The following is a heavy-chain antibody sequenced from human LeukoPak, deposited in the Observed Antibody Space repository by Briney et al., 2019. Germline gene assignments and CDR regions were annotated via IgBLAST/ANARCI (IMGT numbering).Heavy chain of an antibody. CDR3: AKAPVTTCRGAYCYPFDY. V-gene: IGHV3-23*01. CDR2: ISDSGNT. D-gene: IGHD2-21*01. J-gene: IGHJ4*02. Sequence: GGSLRLSCAASGFTFSDYYMSWIRQAPGKGLEWVSAISDSGNTYHADSVKGRFTISRDSSKNTLFLQMNRLRPEDAAVYYCAKAPVTTCRGAYCYPFDYWGQGTLVTVSS. CDR1: GFTFSDYY.